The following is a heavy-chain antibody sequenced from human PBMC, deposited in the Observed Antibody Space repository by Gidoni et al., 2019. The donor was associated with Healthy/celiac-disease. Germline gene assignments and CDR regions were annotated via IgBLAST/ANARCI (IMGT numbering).Heavy chain of an antibody. J-gene: IGHJ4*02. CDR3: RLAPRRRTGTTRRNWDYFDY. V-gene: IGHV3-15*01. CDR2: IKSKTDCGTT. D-gene: IGHD1-7*01. Sequence: EVQLVESGGGLVKPGGSLRLSCAASGFTFSNAWLSWVRQAPGKGLEWVGRIKSKTDCGTTDYAAPVKGRFTISRDDSKNTLYLQMNSLKTEDTAVYYCRLAPRRRTGTTRRNWDYFDYWGQGTLVTVSS. CDR1: GFTFSNAW.